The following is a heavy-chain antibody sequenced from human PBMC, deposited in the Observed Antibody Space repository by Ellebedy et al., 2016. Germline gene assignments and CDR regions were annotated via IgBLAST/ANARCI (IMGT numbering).Heavy chain of an antibody. V-gene: IGHV4-59*02. Sequence: SETLSLTCYVSGGSVSTDYWNWIRRPPGKGLEWIGYVFHTGTANYNPSLKSRVTMSVDTSKSQFSLRLTSVTAADTAVYYCAKWDGGWYAFEVWGQGTMVTVSS. CDR1: GGSVSTDY. CDR3: AKWDGGWYAFEV. D-gene: IGHD6-19*01. J-gene: IGHJ3*01. CDR2: VFHTGTA.